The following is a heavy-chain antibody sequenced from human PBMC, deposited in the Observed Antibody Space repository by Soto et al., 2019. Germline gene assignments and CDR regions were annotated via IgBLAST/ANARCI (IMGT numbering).Heavy chain of an antibody. CDR2: IWYDGSNK. J-gene: IGHJ4*02. Sequence: QVQLVESGGGVVQPGRSLRLSCAASGFTFSSYGMHWVRQAPGKGLEWVAVIWYDGSNKYYADSVKGRFTISRDNSKNTLYLQMNSLRAEDTAVYYCARDRGYYDSSGHKPLRWGQGTLVTVSS. CDR1: GFTFSSYG. V-gene: IGHV3-33*01. D-gene: IGHD3-22*01. CDR3: ARDRGYYDSSGHKPLR.